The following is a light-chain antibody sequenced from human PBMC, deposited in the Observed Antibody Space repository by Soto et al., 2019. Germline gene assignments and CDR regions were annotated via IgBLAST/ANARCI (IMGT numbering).Light chain of an antibody. J-gene: IGKJ1*01. CDR2: GAS. V-gene: IGKV3-20*01. CDR3: QQYGSSPRT. CDR1: QSVSSSY. Sequence: ILLTQSPCTLALSPGERATLSCRASQSVSSSYLAWYQQKPGQAPSLLMYGASSRATGIPERFSGSGSGTDFTLTISRLEPEDFEVYYCQQYGSSPRTFGQGTKVDIK.